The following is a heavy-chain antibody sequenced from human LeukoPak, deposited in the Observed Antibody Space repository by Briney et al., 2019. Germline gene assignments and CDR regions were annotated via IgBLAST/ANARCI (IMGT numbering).Heavy chain of an antibody. CDR1: GYTFTRYY. V-gene: IGHV1-2*02. CDR2: IDPNTGGT. CDR3: TKNQYSGTIITPLDPFDV. J-gene: IGHJ3*01. Sequence: ASVKVSCKASGYTFTRYYIHWLRQAPGQGIEWMGWIDPNTGGTNFAQKFQGRITMTRDTSINTVYMELNRLRSDDTAVYYCTKNQYSGTIITPLDPFDVWGQGTMDTVSS. D-gene: IGHD3-10*01.